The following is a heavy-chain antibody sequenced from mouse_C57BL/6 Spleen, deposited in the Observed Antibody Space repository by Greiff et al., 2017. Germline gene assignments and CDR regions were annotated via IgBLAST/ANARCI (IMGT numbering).Heavy chain of an antibody. CDR3: ARGSSGYHDAMDY. J-gene: IGHJ4*01. D-gene: IGHD3-2*02. CDR2: IYPGDGDT. CDR1: GYAFSSSW. V-gene: IGHV1-82*01. Sequence: QVQLKQSGPELVKPGASVKISCKASGYAFSSSWMNWVKQRPGKGLEWIGRIYPGDGDTNYNGKFKGKATLTADKSSSTAYMQLSSLTSEDSAVYFCARGSSGYHDAMDYWGQGTSVTVSS.